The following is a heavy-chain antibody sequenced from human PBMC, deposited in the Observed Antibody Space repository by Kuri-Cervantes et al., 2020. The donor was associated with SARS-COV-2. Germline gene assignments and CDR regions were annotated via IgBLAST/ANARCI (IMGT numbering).Heavy chain of an antibody. J-gene: IGHJ6*03. Sequence: SQTTSLTCAISGDSVSSNSAAWNWIRQSPSRGLEWLGRTYYRSKWYNDYAVSVKSRITINPDTSKNQFSLQLNSVTPEDTAVYYCARIGSSGPASRYYYYYYMDVWGKGTTGTGSS. CDR3: ARIGSSGPASRYYYYYYMDV. V-gene: IGHV6-1*01. CDR2: TYYRSKWYN. CDR1: GDSVSSNSAA. D-gene: IGHD3-22*01.